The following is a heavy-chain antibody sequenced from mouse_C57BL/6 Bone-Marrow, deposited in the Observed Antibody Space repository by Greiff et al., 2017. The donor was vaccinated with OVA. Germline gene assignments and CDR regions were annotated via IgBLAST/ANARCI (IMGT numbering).Heavy chain of an antibody. V-gene: IGHV5-9-1*02. J-gene: IGHJ4*01. CDR1: GFTFSSSA. CDR3: TTYDSPGEYCARDY. D-gene: IGHD2-3*01. CDR2: ISSGGDYI. Sequence: EVMLVESGEGLVKPGGSLKLSCAASGFTFSSSAMSWVRQTPEKRLEWVAYISSGGDYIYYADTVKGRFTISRDNARNTLYLQMSSLKSEDTAMYYCTTYDSPGEYCARDYWCRRISDPVST.